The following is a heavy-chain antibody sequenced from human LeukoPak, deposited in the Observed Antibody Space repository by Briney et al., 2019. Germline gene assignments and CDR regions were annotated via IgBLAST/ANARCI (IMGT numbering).Heavy chain of an antibody. CDR2: IIPIFGTA. CDR1: GGTFSSYA. Sequence: GASVKVSCKASGGTFSSYAISWVRQAPGQGLEWMGGIIPIFGTANYAQKFQGRVTITADKSTSTAYMELSSLRSEDTAVYYRARGGIAVDRFDYWGQGTLVTVSS. J-gene: IGHJ4*02. D-gene: IGHD6-19*01. V-gene: IGHV1-69*06. CDR3: ARGGIAVDRFDY.